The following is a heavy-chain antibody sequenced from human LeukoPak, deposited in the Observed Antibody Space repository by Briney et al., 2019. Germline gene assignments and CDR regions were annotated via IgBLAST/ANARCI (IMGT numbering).Heavy chain of an antibody. J-gene: IGHJ4*02. Sequence: PGGSLRLSCAASGFTFSTFWMHWVRQTPGKGLEDLSQIKYDGSDSYYADSVKGRFTISRDNAKNTLYLQMSTLRVEDTAVYYCVRGTSVWSGLDYWGQGTQVTVPS. CDR2: IKYDGSDS. CDR3: VRGTSVWSGLDY. CDR1: GFTFSTFW. V-gene: IGHV3-74*01. D-gene: IGHD6-19*01.